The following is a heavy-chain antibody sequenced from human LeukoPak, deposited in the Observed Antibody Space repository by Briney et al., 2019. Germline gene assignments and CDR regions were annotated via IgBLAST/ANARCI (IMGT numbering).Heavy chain of an antibody. D-gene: IGHD3-10*01. CDR2: IYPGDSNT. CDR1: GYSFTSYW. CDR3: ARLTYYYRTIPTFDAFDI. J-gene: IGHJ3*02. Sequence: GESLKISCKGSGYSFTSYWIGWVRQMPGKGLEWMVIIYPGDSNTRYSPSFQGQVTISADKSISTAYLQWSSLKASDTAMYYCARLTYYYRTIPTFDAFDIWGQGTMVTVSS. V-gene: IGHV5-51*01.